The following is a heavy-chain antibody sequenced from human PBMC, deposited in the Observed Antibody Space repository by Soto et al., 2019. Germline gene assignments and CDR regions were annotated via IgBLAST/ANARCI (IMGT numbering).Heavy chain of an antibody. CDR2: ISSTTNYI. CDR3: ARESEDLTSNFDY. J-gene: IGHJ4*02. Sequence: GGSLRLSCAASGFTFTRYSMNWVRQAPGKGLEWVSSISSTTNYIYYADSMKGRFTVSRDNAKNSVYLEMNSLSAEDTALYYCARESEDLTSNFDYWGQGTLVTVSS. V-gene: IGHV3-21*01. CDR1: GFTFTRYS.